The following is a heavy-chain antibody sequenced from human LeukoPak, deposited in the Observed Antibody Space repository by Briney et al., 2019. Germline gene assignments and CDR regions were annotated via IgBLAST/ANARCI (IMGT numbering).Heavy chain of an antibody. CDR2: ISGSGGST. V-gene: IGHV3-23*01. CDR1: GFTFSSYA. J-gene: IGHJ4*02. D-gene: IGHD3-9*01. Sequence: GGSMRLSCAASGFTFSSYAMSWVRQPPGRGLEWVSAISGSGGSTYYADSVKGRFTISRDNSKNTLYLQMNSLRAEETAVYYCAKDRRLWYDILTGYLISHDRAFDCWGQGTLVTVSS. CDR3: AKDRRLWYDILTGYLISHDRAFDC.